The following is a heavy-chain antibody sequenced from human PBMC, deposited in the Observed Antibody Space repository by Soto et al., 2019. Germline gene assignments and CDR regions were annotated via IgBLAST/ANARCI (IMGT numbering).Heavy chain of an antibody. Sequence: QVQLVQSGAEVKKPGASVKVSCTASGYPLTSNYIHWVRHAPGEGLEWMGKINPSGGTTRYGQKFQGRVTMTRDTSTSTVYMEMSSLRSEDTAVYYCARGEPHSSGWNFDYWGQGTLVIVSP. CDR2: INPSGGTT. J-gene: IGHJ4*02. CDR1: GYPLTSNY. D-gene: IGHD6-19*01. V-gene: IGHV1-46*03. CDR3: ARGEPHSSGWNFDY.